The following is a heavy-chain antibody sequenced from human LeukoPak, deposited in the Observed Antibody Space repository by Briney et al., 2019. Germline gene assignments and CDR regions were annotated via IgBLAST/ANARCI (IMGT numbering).Heavy chain of an antibody. V-gene: IGHV4-4*07. CDR1: GGSLRRYY. D-gene: IGHD1-7*01. J-gene: IGHJ3*02. CDR2: AYTIGST. CDR3: ARLITGTTTAFDI. Sequence: SETLSLTCTFSGGSLRRYYWSWPRHPAGPGLEGIRRAYTIGSTHYNPSLNSRVTMSVDTSKNQYSLKLSSVTAADTAVYYCARLITGTTTAFDIWGQGTMVTVSS.